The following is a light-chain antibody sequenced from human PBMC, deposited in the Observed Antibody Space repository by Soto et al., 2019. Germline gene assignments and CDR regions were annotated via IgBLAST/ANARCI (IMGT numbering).Light chain of an antibody. V-gene: IGLV4-60*03. CDR3: ETWYSNTWV. CDR2: LEGSGSY. J-gene: IGLJ3*02. Sequence: QAVLTQSSSASASLGSSVKLTCTLSSGHSTYIIAWHQQQPGKAPRYLMKLEGSGSYNRGSGVPDRFSGSSSGADCYLTISNLQSEDEADYYCETWYSNTWVFGGGTKVTVL. CDR1: SGHSTYI.